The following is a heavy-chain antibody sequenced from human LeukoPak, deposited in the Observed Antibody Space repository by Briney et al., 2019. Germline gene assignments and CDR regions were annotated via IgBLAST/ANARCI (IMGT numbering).Heavy chain of an antibody. CDR3: ARGGYYFDY. CDR1: GFTFTTYW. CDR2: INTDGSSA. V-gene: IGHV3-74*01. J-gene: IGHJ4*02. Sequence: GGSLRLSCAASGFTFTTYWMHWVRQAPGKGLVWVSRINTDGSSASYADSVKGRFTISRDTAKNTLYLQMNSLRAEDTAVYYCARGGYYFDYWGQGTLVTVSS.